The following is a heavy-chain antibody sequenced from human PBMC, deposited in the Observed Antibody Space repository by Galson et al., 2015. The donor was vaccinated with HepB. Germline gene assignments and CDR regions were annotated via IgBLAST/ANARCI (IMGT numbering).Heavy chain of an antibody. V-gene: IGHV3-21*01. D-gene: IGHD5-18*01. CDR1: GFTFSSYS. Sequence: LRLSCAASGFTFSSYSMNWVRQAPGKGLEWVSSISSSSSYIYYADSVKGRFTISRDNAKNSLYLQMNSLRAEDTAVYYCARDWIPYYYYGMDVWGQGTTVTVSS. J-gene: IGHJ6*02. CDR3: ARDWIPYYYYGMDV. CDR2: ISSSSSYI.